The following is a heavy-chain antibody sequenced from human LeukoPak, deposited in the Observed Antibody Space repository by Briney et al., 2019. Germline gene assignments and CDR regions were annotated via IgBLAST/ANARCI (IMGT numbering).Heavy chain of an antibody. V-gene: IGHV4-59*01. CDR3: ARESSYLQGWRVGDWFDP. J-gene: IGHJ5*02. D-gene: IGHD1-26*01. Sequence: PSETLSLTCTVSGGSISSYFWNWIGQHPGKGLEWIGSIYDSGSTNYNPSLKSRVTMSVDMSNNQFSLKLGSVTAADTAVYYCARESSYLQGWRVGDWFDPWGQGTLVTVSS. CDR1: GGSISSYF. CDR2: IYDSGST.